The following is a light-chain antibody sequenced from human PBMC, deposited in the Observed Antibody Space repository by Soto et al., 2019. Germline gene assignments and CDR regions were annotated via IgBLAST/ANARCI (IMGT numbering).Light chain of an antibody. CDR3: QQFNTYPLT. CDR2: AAS. CDR1: QDISSY. V-gene: IGKV1-9*01. J-gene: IGKJ4*01. Sequence: IQLAQSPSSLSASVGDRVTSTCRASQDISSYLTWYQQEAGKAPKLLIYAASILQSGVPSRFSGSGSGADFTLTIINLHPEDSATYYCQQFNTYPLTFGGGTKVEI.